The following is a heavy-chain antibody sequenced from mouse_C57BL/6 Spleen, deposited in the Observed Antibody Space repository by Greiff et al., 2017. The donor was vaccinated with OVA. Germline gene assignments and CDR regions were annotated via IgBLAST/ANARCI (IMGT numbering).Heavy chain of an antibody. CDR3: TADYYGSTLFDY. V-gene: IGHV6-3*01. CDR1: GFTFSNYW. D-gene: IGHD1-1*01. Sequence: EVKLMESGGGLVQPGGSMKLSCVASGFTFSNYWMNWVRQSPEKGLEWVAQIRLKSDNYATHYAESVKGRFTISRDDSKSSVYLQMNNLRAEDTGIYYCTADYYGSTLFDYGGQGTTLTVSS. J-gene: IGHJ2*01. CDR2: IRLKSDNYAT.